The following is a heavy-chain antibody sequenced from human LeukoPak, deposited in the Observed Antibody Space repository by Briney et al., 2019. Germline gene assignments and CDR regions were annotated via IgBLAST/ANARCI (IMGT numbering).Heavy chain of an antibody. V-gene: IGHV4-4*07. CDR3: ARGVVGATAFAY. J-gene: IGHJ4*02. Sequence: SETLSLTCTVSGGSISGYTWSWIRKPARKGLEWIGRIYASGSTNYNPSLQGRVTMSVDTSRGQFFLMVHSVTAADTAVYYCARGVVGATAFAYWGQGTVVTASS. CDR2: IYASGST. CDR1: GGSISGYT. D-gene: IGHD1-26*01.